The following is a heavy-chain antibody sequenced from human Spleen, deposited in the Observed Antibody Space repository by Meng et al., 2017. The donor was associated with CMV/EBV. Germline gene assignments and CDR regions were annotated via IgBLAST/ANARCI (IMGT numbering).Heavy chain of an antibody. CDR2: INHSGST. J-gene: IGHJ4*02. V-gene: IGHV4-34*01. Sequence: SETLSPTWAVDGGSLCGYYWSWIRQPPGKGLEWIGEINHSGSTNYNPSLKSRVTISVDTSKNQSSLKLSSMTAADTAVYYCARDWFMVRGLWGQGTVVTVSS. CDR1: GGSLCGYY. CDR3: ARDWFMVRGL. D-gene: IGHD3-10*01.